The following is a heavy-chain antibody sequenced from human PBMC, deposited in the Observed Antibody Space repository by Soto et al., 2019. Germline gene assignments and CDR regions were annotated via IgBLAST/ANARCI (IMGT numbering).Heavy chain of an antibody. CDR1: GGTFSSYT. D-gene: IGHD3-10*01. CDR3: ATGSGRGFFDY. J-gene: IGHJ4*02. CDR2: ILPILGIA. V-gene: IGHV1-69*02. Sequence: QVQLVQSGAEVKKPGSSVKVSCKASGGTFSSYTISWVRQAPGQGLEWMGRILPILGIANYAQKFQGRVTVTADPSTSTAYMELSSLTSEDTAVYYCATGSGRGFFDYWGQGTLVTASS.